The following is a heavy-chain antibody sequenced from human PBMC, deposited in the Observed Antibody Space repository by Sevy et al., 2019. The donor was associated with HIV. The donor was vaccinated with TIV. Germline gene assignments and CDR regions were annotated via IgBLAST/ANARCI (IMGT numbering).Heavy chain of an antibody. CDR3: AKDGPIFGVVITSNDAFDI. D-gene: IGHD3-3*01. J-gene: IGHJ3*02. CDR1: GFILSSYA. V-gene: IGHV3-23*01. Sequence: GGSLRLSCAASGFILSSYAMSWVRQAPGKGLEWVSAISGSGGSTYYANSVKGRFTISRDNSKNTLYLQMNSLRAEDTAVYYCAKDGPIFGVVITSNDAFDIWGQGTMVTVSS. CDR2: ISGSGGST.